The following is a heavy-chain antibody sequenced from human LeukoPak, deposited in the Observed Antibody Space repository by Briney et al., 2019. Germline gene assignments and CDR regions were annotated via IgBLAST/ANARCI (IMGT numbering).Heavy chain of an antibody. CDR3: AKDKGYSSSWYLFDY. J-gene: IGHJ4*02. V-gene: IGHV3-43D*04. CDR1: GFTFDDYA. CDR2: ISWDGGST. Sequence: PGGSLRLSCAASGFTFDDYAMHWARQAPGKGLEWVSLISWDGGSTYYADSVKGRFTISRDNSKNSLYLQMNSLRAEDTALYYRAKDKGYSSSWYLFDYWGQGTLVTVSS. D-gene: IGHD6-13*01.